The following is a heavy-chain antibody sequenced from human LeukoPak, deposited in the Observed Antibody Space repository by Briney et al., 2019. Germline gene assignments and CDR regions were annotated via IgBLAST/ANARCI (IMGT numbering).Heavy chain of an antibody. V-gene: IGHV1-18*04. D-gene: IGHD3-9*01. CDR2: ISAYNGNT. CDR1: GYTFTSYG. Sequence: ASVKVSCKASGYTFTSYGISWARQAPGQGLEWMGWISAYNGNTNYAQKLQGRVTMTTDTSTSTAYMELRSLRSDDTAVYYCARVGVLRYFDWLRKNAFDIWGQGTMVTVSS. J-gene: IGHJ3*02. CDR3: ARVGVLRYFDWLRKNAFDI.